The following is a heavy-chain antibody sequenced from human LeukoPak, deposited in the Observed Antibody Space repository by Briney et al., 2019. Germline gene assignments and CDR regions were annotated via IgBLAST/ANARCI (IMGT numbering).Heavy chain of an antibody. V-gene: IGHV4-34*01. CDR2: INHSGST. CDR3: ARAASSGFDY. CDR1: GGSFSGYY. D-gene: IGHD3-22*01. J-gene: IGHJ4*02. Sequence: PSETLSLTCAVYGGSFSGYYWSWIRQPPGKGLEWIGEINHSGSTNNNPSLKSRVTISVDTSKNQFSLKLSSVTAADTAVYYCARAASSGFDYWGQGTLVTVSS.